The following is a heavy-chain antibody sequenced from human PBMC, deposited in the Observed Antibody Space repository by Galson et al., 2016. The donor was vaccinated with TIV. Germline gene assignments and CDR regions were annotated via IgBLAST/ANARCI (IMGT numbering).Heavy chain of an antibody. Sequence: SVKVSCKASGYTFTGYFLHWVRQAPGHGPEWMGWINPKTGAITYAQNYQGRVTMTGDTSTSTVYMELNRLQSDDTAVYYCARHDYVNSAGLGLYGMDVWGQGTTVTVSS. J-gene: IGHJ6*02. CDR1: GYTFTGYF. CDR2: INPKTGAI. V-gene: IGHV1-2*02. CDR3: ARHDYVNSAGLGLYGMDV. D-gene: IGHD4-11*01.